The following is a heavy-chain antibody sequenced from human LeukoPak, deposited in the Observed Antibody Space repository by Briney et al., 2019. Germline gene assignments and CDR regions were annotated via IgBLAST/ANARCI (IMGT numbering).Heavy chain of an antibody. D-gene: IGHD6-19*01. CDR1: GGSISSYY. V-gene: IGHV4-59*08. CDR3: ARQWLVRYWFDP. Sequence: PSETLSLSCSVFGGSISSYYWSWIRQPPGKGLEWIGYIYYSGSTNYNPSLKSRVTISVDTSKNQFSLKLSSVTAADTAVYYCARQWLVRYWFDPWGQGTLVTVSS. CDR2: IYYSGST. J-gene: IGHJ5*02.